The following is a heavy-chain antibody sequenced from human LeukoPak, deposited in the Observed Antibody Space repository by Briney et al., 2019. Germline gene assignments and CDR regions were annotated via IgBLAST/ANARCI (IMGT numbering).Heavy chain of an antibody. D-gene: IGHD2-15*01. CDR1: GFTFSSYS. CDR2: IGGSSDTI. Sequence: GGSLRLSCAASGFTFSSYSMNWVRQAPGKGLEWVSYIGGSSDTIYYADSVKGRFIISRDNAKNSLYLQMNSLRAEDTAVYYCARDIAHCSGGTCYNIRFDFWGQGTLVTVSS. J-gene: IGHJ5*01. CDR3: ARDIAHCSGGTCYNIRFDF. V-gene: IGHV3-48*01.